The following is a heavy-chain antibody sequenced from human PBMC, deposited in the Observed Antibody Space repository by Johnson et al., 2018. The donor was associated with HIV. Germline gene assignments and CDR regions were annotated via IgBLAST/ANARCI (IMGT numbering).Heavy chain of an antibody. CDR3: AIGRGEFPRHAFDI. CDR1: RFTFSSYW. CDR2: INSDGSST. J-gene: IGHJ3*02. Sequence: VQLVESGGGLVQPGGSLRLSCAASRFTFSSYWMHWVRQAPGKGLVWVSRINSDGSSTTYADSVKGRFTIYKDNSRNTLFLHMNSLRADDTAVYYCAIGRGEFPRHAFDIWGLGTLVTVSS. D-gene: IGHD3-10*01. V-gene: IGHV3-74*02.